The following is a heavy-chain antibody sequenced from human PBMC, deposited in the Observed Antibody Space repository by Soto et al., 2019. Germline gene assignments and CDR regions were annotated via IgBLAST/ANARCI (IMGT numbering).Heavy chain of an antibody. CDR2: ISHDGNNT. Sequence: PGGSLRLSCAASGFTFSSYAMYWVRQAPGKGLEWMAFISHDGNNTYYADSVKGRFSISRDNSKNTLYLQMNSLGVEDTAVYYCARGGGGGLFEHWGQGVLVTVSS. CDR3: ARGGGGGLFEH. CDR1: GFTFSSYA. V-gene: IGHV3-30-3*01. D-gene: IGHD2-21*01. J-gene: IGHJ4*02.